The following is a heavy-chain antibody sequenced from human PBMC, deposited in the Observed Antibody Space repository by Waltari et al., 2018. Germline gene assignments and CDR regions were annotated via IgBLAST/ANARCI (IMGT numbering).Heavy chain of an antibody. V-gene: IGHV4-34*01. CDR3: ARNLRGTIFGVVTSYYFDY. Sequence: QVQLQQWGAGLLKPSETLSLTCAVYGGSFSGYYWRWIRQPPGKGLEWIGEINHSGSTNYNPSLKSRVTISVDTSKNQFSLKLSSVTAADTAVYYCARNLRGTIFGVVTSYYFDYWGQGTLVTVSS. J-gene: IGHJ4*02. CDR2: INHSGST. D-gene: IGHD3-3*01. CDR1: GGSFSGYY.